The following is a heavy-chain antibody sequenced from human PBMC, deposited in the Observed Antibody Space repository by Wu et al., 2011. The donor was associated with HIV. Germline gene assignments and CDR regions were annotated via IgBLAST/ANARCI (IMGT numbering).Heavy chain of an antibody. V-gene: IGHV1-69*15. CDR3: ARGSGLGSYFDN. D-gene: IGHD3-10*01. Sequence: QVQLVQSGAEVKKPGSSVKVSCKASGGTFSSYAISWVRQAPGQGLEWMGRIIPIFGTTNYAQKFQGRVTITADDSTSTVYMELSSLRSDDTAIYFCARGSGLGSYFDNWGQGTLVPSPQ. CDR2: IIPIFGTT. CDR1: GGTFSSYA. J-gene: IGHJ4*02.